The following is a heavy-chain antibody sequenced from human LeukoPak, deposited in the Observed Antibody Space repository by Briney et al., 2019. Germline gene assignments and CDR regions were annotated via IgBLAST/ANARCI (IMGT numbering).Heavy chain of an antibody. CDR1: GGSISSYY. D-gene: IGHD4-17*01. CDR3: ARLHGDYGKSYWYFDL. CDR2: IYYSGST. V-gene: IGHV4-59*08. Sequence: SSETLSLTCTVSGGSISSYYWSWIRQPPGKGLEWIGYIYYSGSTYYNPSLKSRVTISVDTSKNQFSLKLSSVTAADTAVYYCARLHGDYGKSYWYFDLWGRGTLVTVSS. J-gene: IGHJ2*01.